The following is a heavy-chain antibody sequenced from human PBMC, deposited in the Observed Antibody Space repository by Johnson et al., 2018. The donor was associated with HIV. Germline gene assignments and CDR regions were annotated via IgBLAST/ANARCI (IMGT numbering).Heavy chain of an antibody. CDR3: ARGRDSSGWYRNVFDI. V-gene: IGHV3-11*01. D-gene: IGHD6-19*01. Sequence: MQLVESGGDLVKPGGSLRLSCAASGFIFSDYYMTWIRQAPGKGLESISYISSSGRTIYYADSVKGRFTISRDNALNSLYLQMNSLRVEDTALYYCARGRDSSGWYRNVFDIWGQGKMVTVSS. CDR1: GFIFSDYY. CDR2: ISSSGRTI. J-gene: IGHJ3*02.